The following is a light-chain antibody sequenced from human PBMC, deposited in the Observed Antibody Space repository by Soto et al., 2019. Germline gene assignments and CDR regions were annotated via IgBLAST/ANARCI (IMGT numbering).Light chain of an antibody. CDR3: QQRSSWPRIT. J-gene: IGKJ5*01. Sequence: ESMLTQSPATLSLSPGERATLSCRASQSVRSYLAWYQQKPGQAPRLLIYDASNRAPGIPARFSGSGSGTDFTLTISSLEPDDFAGYYCQQRSSWPRITFGQGTRLDIK. CDR2: DAS. V-gene: IGKV3-11*01. CDR1: QSVRSY.